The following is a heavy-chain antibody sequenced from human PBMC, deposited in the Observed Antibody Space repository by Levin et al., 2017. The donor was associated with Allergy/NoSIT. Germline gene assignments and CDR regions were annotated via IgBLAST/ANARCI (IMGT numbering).Heavy chain of an antibody. CDR1: GGSISNSDW. Sequence: SETLSLTCAVSGGSISNSDWWSWVRQPPEKGLEWIAEIYHSGSTNYNPSLKSRFTISVDKSKNQFSLKLSSVTAADTAVYYCARRKYGSGSYFDYWGQGTLVIVSS. CDR2: IYHSGST. J-gene: IGHJ4*02. V-gene: IGHV4-4*02. D-gene: IGHD3-10*01. CDR3: ARRKYGSGSYFDY.